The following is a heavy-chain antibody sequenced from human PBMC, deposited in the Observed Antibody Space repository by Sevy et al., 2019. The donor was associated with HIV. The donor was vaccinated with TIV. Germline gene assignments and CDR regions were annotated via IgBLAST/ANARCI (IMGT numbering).Heavy chain of an antibody. CDR2: IYYSGST. CDR1: GGSISSSSYY. CDR3: ARTGYSSGWYTNWFDP. V-gene: IGHV4-39*01. Sequence: SETLSLTCTVSGGSISSSSYYWGWIRQPPGKGLEWIGSIYYSGSTYYNPSLKSRVTISVDTSKNQFSLKLSSVTAADTAVYYSARTGYSSGWYTNWFDPWGQGTLVTVSS. D-gene: IGHD6-19*01. J-gene: IGHJ5*02.